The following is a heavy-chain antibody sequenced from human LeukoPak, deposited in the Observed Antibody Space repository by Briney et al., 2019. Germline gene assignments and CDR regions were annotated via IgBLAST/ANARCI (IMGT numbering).Heavy chain of an antibody. CDR1: GFTFSSYA. CDR2: ISSNGGST. D-gene: IGHD3-10*01. V-gene: IGHV3-64*02. Sequence: GGSLRLSCAASGFTFSSYAMHWVRQAPGKGLEYVSGISSNGGSTYYAGSVKGRFTISRDNSKNTVNLQMGSLRIEDTAVYHCARMTLYGSGTVDWGQGILVAVSS. CDR3: ARMTLYGSGTVD. J-gene: IGHJ4*02.